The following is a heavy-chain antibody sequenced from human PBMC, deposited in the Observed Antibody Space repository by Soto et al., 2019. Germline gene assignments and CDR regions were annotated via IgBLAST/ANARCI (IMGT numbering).Heavy chain of an antibody. V-gene: IGHV1-8*01. J-gene: IGHJ6*02. Sequence: GASVKVSCKASGSTFTSYDTNWVRQATGQGLEWMGWMNPNSGNTGYAQKFQGRVTMTRNTSISTAYMELSSLRSEDTAVYYCARGGSTIFGVVIPLPRDVWGQGTTVTVSS. D-gene: IGHD3-3*01. CDR2: MNPNSGNT. CDR3: ARGGSTIFGVVIPLPRDV. CDR1: GSTFTSYD.